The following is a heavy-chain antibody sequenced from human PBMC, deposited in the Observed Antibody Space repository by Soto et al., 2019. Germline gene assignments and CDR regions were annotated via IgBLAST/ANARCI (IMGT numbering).Heavy chain of an antibody. D-gene: IGHD1-26*01. CDR2: ISYDGGNK. J-gene: IGHJ4*02. CDR3: AKVRGGSYYLPVRNFDY. V-gene: IGHV3-30*18. CDR1: GFTFSSYG. Sequence: HPGGSLRLSCAASGFTFSSYGMHWVRQAPGKGLEWVAVISYDGGNKYYADSVKGRFTISRDNTKNTLYLQMNSLRAEDTAVYYCAKVRGGSYYLPVRNFDYCGQGTLVTVCS.